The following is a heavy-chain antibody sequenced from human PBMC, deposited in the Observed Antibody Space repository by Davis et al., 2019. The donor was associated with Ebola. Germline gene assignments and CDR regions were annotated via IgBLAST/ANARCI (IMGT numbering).Heavy chain of an antibody. CDR3: ARALSSRDIVVVPAARPRGWFDP. CDR1: GYTFTGYY. Sequence: ASVKVSCKASGYTFTGYYMHWVRQAPGQGLEWMGWINPNSGGTNYAQKFQGRVTMTRDTSISTAYMELSRLRSDDTAVYYCARALSSRDIVVVPAARPRGWFDPWGQGTLVTVSS. CDR2: INPNSGGT. D-gene: IGHD2-2*01. V-gene: IGHV1-2*02. J-gene: IGHJ5*02.